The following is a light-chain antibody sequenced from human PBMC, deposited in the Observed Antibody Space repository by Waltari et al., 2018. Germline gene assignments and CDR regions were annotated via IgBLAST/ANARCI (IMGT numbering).Light chain of an antibody. CDR3: QQAYSTPPWT. Sequence: DIQMTQSPSSLSASVGDRVTISCRASQTISIYLNWYQQRPGKAPKLLVYSTSNLQTGGPSRFSGSVSGTDFTLTISSLQPEDFATYYCQQAYSTPPWTFGQGTKVEIK. CDR1: QTISIY. CDR2: STS. J-gene: IGKJ1*01. V-gene: IGKV1-39*01.